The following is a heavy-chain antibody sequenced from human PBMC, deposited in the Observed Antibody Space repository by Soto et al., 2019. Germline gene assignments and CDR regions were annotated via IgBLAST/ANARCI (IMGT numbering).Heavy chain of an antibody. Sequence: EVQLVESGGGLVQPGGSLRLSCAASGFTFSSYSMNWVRQAPGKGLEWVSYISSSSSTIYYADSVKGRFTISRDNAKNSLYLQMNSLRDEDTAVYYSARDLSGSYRFRNYYGMDVWGQGTTVTVSS. V-gene: IGHV3-48*02. CDR2: ISSSSSTI. CDR1: GFTFSSYS. J-gene: IGHJ6*02. D-gene: IGHD1-26*01. CDR3: ARDLSGSYRFRNYYGMDV.